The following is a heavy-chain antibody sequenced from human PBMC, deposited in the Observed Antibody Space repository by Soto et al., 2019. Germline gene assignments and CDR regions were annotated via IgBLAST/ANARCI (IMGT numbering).Heavy chain of an antibody. Sequence: PGGSLRLSCAASGYTFNNYAMNWVRKAPGKGLEWVSGISGSGGSTYYADSVKGRFTISRDNSKNTLYLQMNSLGAEDTAVYYCAKDIVTLYFFDYWGQGTLVTVSS. J-gene: IGHJ4*02. V-gene: IGHV3-23*01. CDR3: AKDIVTLYFFDY. D-gene: IGHD2-15*01. CDR1: GYTFNNYA. CDR2: ISGSGGST.